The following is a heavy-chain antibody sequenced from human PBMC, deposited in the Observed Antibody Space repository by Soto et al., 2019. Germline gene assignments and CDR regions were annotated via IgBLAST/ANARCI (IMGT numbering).Heavy chain of an antibody. CDR3: ARGFTVVTGFDI. D-gene: IGHD2-15*01. Sequence: SETLSLTCTVSGGSISNYYWSWIRQPPGKGLEWIGYFYYTGSTNYNPSLKSRVTISVDTSKNQFSLKLSSVTAADTAVYYCARGFTVVTGFDIWGQGTMVTVSS. J-gene: IGHJ3*02. V-gene: IGHV4-59*01. CDR1: GGSISNYY. CDR2: FYYTGST.